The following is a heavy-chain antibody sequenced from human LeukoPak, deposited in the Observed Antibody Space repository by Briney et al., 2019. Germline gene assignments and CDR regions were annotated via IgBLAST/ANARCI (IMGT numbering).Heavy chain of an antibody. CDR1: GFTFSSYA. Sequence: PGGSLRLSCAASGFTFSSYAMSWVRQAPGKGLEWVSAISGSGGSTYYADSVKGRFTISRDNSKNTLYLQMNSLRAEDTAVYYCAYLNGYSFGTLVRYWGQGTLVTVSS. CDR3: AYLNGYSFGTLVRY. J-gene: IGHJ4*02. D-gene: IGHD5-18*01. CDR2: ISGSGGST. V-gene: IGHV3-23*01.